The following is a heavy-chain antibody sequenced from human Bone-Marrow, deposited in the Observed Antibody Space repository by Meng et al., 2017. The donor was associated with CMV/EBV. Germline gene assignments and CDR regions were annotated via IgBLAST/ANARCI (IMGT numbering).Heavy chain of an antibody. J-gene: IGHJ6*02. Sequence: GESLKISCAASGFTFSNAWMSWVRQAPGKGLEWVGRIKSKTDGGTTDYAAPVKGRFTISRDDSKNTLYLQMNSLKTEDTAVYYCTTDGLGSFDFWSGYNYYGMDVWGQGTTVTVSS. D-gene: IGHD3-3*01. V-gene: IGHV3-15*01. CDR2: IKSKTDGGTT. CDR1: GFTFSNAW. CDR3: TTDGLGSFDFWSGYNYYGMDV.